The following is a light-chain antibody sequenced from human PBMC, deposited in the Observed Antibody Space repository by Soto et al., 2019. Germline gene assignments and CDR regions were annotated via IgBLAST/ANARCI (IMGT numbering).Light chain of an antibody. CDR1: QSISHKY. J-gene: IGKJ1*01. CDR2: GVS. V-gene: IGKV3-20*01. CDR3: QLYSGSPWT. Sequence: MVLTQSPGTLYLSPGERATLSCRASQSISHKYLAWYQQEPGQAPRLLIHGVSIRATGIPDRFSGSASGTDFPLTISRLEPEDFAVYYCQLYSGSPWTFGQATKVEIK.